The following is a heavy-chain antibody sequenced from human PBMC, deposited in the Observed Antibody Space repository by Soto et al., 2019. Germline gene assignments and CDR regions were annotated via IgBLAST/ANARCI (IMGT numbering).Heavy chain of an antibody. D-gene: IGHD6-19*01. V-gene: IGHV3-33*01. CDR1: GFTFSSYG. Sequence: QVQLVESGGGVVQPGRSLRLSCAASGFTFSSYGMHWVRQAPGKGLEWVAVIWYDGSNKYYADSVKGRFTISRDNSKNTLYLQMNSLSAEDTAVYYCARDGKIAVAGAWDWFDPWGQGTLVTVSS. CDR3: ARDGKIAVAGAWDWFDP. CDR2: IWYDGSNK. J-gene: IGHJ5*02.